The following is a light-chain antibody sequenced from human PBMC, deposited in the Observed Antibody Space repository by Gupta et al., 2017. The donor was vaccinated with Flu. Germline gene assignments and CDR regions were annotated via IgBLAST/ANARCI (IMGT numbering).Light chain of an antibody. CDR2: KDT. Sequence: SYELTQPLSVSVSPGQTARISCSGDALSNQHTYWYQQKTGQAPVLVIFKDTERPTGIPERFSGSTSGTTVTLTISGVQAEDEAGYYCPSADNRGTYLVFGGGTKLTV. J-gene: IGLJ2*01. CDR3: PSADNRGTYLV. CDR1: ALSNQH. V-gene: IGLV3-25*03.